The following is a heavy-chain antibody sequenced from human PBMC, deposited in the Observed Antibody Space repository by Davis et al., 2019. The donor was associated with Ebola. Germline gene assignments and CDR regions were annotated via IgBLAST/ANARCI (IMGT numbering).Heavy chain of an antibody. CDR2: IYYSGST. CDR1: GGSISSSSYY. CDR3: ARRKAAAGSNWFDP. Sequence: SETLSLTCTVSGGSISSSSYYWGWIRQPPGKGLEWIGYIYYSGSTNYNPSLKSRVTISVDTSKNQFSLKLSSVTAADTAVYYCARRKAAAGSNWFDPWGQGTLVTVSS. V-gene: IGHV4-61*05. D-gene: IGHD6-13*01. J-gene: IGHJ5*02.